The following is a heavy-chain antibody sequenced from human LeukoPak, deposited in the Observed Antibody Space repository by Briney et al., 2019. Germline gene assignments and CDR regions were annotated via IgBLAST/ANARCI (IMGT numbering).Heavy chain of an antibody. V-gene: IGHV4-38-2*02. D-gene: IGHD2/OR15-2a*01. J-gene: IGHJ4*02. CDR2: IYHSGST. Sequence: SETLSLTCTVSSYSISSGSYWGWIRQPPGKGLEWIGSIYHSGSTYYNPSLKSRVTISVDTSKNQFSLKLDSVTAADAAVFYCTRGTLNTFDFWGQGTLVIVSS. CDR3: TRGTLNTFDF. CDR1: SYSISSGSY.